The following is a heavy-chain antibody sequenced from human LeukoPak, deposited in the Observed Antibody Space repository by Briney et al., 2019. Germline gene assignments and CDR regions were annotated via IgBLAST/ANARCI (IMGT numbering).Heavy chain of an antibody. CDR1: GFTFSDYY. J-gene: IGHJ6*02. CDR3: ARSRPSRMGVVVVGYYYGMDV. CDR2: ISSSGSTI. D-gene: IGHD2-15*01. V-gene: IGHV3-11*01. Sequence: PGGSLRLSCAASGFTFSDYYMSWIRQAPGKGLEWVSYISSSGSTIYYADSVKGRFTISRDNAKNSLYLQMNSLRAEDTAVYYCARSRPSRMGVVVVGYYYGMDVGGQGTTVTVSS.